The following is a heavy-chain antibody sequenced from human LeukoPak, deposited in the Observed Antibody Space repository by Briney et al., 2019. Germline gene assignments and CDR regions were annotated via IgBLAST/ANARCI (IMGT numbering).Heavy chain of an antibody. Sequence: PGGSLRLSCAASGFTFGSYGMHWVRQAPGKGLEWVAVIWYDGSNKYYADSVKGRFTISRDNSKNTLYLQMNSLRAEDTAVYYCAKSPSDIVVQDYFDYWGQGTLVTVSS. J-gene: IGHJ4*02. D-gene: IGHD2-15*01. CDR2: IWYDGSNK. CDR3: AKSPSDIVVQDYFDY. V-gene: IGHV3-33*06. CDR1: GFTFGSYG.